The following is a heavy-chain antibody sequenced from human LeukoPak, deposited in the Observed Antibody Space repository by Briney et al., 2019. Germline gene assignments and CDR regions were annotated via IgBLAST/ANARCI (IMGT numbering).Heavy chain of an antibody. D-gene: IGHD3-22*01. CDR2: INPSGGST. Sequence: ASVTVSFTASGYTFTSYYMHWVRQAPGQGLEWMGIINPSGGSTSYAQKFQGRVTMTRDTSTSTVYMELSSLRSEDTAVYYCATRQQPFLGYYYAFGAFDIWGEGTMVTVSS. J-gene: IGHJ3*02. CDR1: GYTFTSYY. V-gene: IGHV1-46*01. CDR3: ATRQQPFLGYYYAFGAFDI.